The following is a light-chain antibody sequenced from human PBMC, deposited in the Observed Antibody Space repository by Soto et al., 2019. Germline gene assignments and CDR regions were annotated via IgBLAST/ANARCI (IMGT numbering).Light chain of an antibody. J-gene: IGKJ4*01. CDR1: QSLLNYKGYVY. CDR2: LGS. Sequence: DIVMSQSPVTLPVTPGEPASISCRSSQSLLNYKGYVYLDWYVQKPGQSPQLLIYLGSNRASGVPDRCSGSVSVTDFTLEISRVEAEDVVIYYCMQALQIPMTFGGGTRVDI. CDR3: MQALQIPMT. V-gene: IGKV2-28*01.